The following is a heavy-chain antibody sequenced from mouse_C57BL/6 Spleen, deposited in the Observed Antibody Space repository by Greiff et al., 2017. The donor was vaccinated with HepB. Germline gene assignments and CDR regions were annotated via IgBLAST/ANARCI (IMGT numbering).Heavy chain of an antibody. J-gene: IGHJ4*01. Sequence: EVQLQQSGPELVKPGASVKMSCKASGYTFTDYNMHWVKQSHGKSLEWIGYINPNNGGTSYNQKFKGKATLTVNKSSSTAYMELRSLTSEDSAVYYCARCYDYYYYAMDYWGQGTSVTVSS. CDR1: GYTFTDYN. D-gene: IGHD2-4*01. CDR3: ARCYDYYYYAMDY. CDR2: INPNNGGT. V-gene: IGHV1-22*01.